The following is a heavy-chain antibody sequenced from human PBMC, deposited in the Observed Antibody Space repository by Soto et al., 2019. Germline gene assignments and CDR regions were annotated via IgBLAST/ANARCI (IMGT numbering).Heavy chain of an antibody. CDR2: ISGDGVHT. Sequence: GSLRLSCAKSGFTFRRYWIPWVRQAPGEGLVWVSRISGDGVHTDYAESVKGRFTVSRDIAKSTGYLQMNNLRAEDTAIYYCARLGFVGEGDFWGQGILVTVSS. V-gene: IGHV3-74*01. D-gene: IGHD3-16*01. CDR3: ARLGFVGEGDF. J-gene: IGHJ4*02. CDR1: GFTFRRYW.